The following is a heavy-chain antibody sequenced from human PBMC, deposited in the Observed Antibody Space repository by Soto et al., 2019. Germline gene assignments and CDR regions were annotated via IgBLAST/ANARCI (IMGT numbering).Heavy chain of an antibody. CDR2: ISWNSGSI. D-gene: IGHD3-10*01. V-gene: IGHV3-9*01. CDR3: AKGYYGSGSYIDY. CDR1: GFTFDDYA. J-gene: IGHJ4*02. Sequence: EVQLVESGGGLVQPGRSLRLSCAASGFTFDDYAMHWVRQAPVKGLEWVSGISWNSGSIGYADSVKGRFTISRDNAKNALYLQMNSLRAEDTALYYCAKGYYGSGSYIDYWGQGTLVTVSS.